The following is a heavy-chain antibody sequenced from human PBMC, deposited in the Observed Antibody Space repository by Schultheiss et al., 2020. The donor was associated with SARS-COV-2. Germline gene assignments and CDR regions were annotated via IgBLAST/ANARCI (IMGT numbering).Heavy chain of an antibody. J-gene: IGHJ6*02. D-gene: IGHD4-17*01. Sequence: GGSLRLSCAASGFTFDDYAMHWVRQAPGKGLEWVSGISGRGTDTDYTDSVKGRFTISRDNSKNTLSLQMNSLRAEDTAVYYCAREGPDYGDYFSFGMDVWGQGTAVTVSS. CDR2: ISGRGTDT. CDR1: GFTFDDYA. V-gene: IGHV3-23*01. CDR3: AREGPDYGDYFSFGMDV.